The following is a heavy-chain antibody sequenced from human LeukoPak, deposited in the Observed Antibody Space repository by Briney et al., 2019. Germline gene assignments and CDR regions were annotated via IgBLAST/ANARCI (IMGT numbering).Heavy chain of an antibody. Sequence: GGSLRLSCAASGFTFSSYWMNWVRQAPGKGLAWVSRIASDGSSTTYADSVKGRFSISRDNAKNTLYLQMNSLRVEDTAVYYCARGRPHGNDYWGQGTLVTVSS. V-gene: IGHV3-74*01. CDR3: ARGRPHGNDY. CDR1: GFTFSSYW. D-gene: IGHD4-23*01. J-gene: IGHJ4*02. CDR2: IASDGSST.